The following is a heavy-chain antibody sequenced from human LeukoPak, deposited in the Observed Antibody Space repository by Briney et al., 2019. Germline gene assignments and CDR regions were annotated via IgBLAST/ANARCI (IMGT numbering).Heavy chain of an antibody. D-gene: IGHD7-27*01. V-gene: IGHV3-23*01. Sequence: GGSLRLSCAASGFTFSSYAMSWVGQAPGKGLEWVSAISGSGGSTYYADSVKGRFTISRDNSKNTLYLQMNSLRAEDTAVYYCAKASTNWGKFYLDYWGQGALVTVSS. J-gene: IGHJ4*02. CDR3: AKASTNWGKFYLDY. CDR1: GFTFSSYA. CDR2: ISGSGGST.